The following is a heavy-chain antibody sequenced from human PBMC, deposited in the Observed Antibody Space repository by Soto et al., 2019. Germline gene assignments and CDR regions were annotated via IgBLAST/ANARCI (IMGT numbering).Heavy chain of an antibody. Sequence: QVPLVQSGAEVKKPGASVKVSCKASGYTFTSYAMHWVRQAPGQRLEWMGWINAGNGNTKYSQKFQGRITITRDTSASTADMELSSLRSEDTAVYYCARDSSSSWYEWYFDLWGRGTMVTVSS. CDR3: ARDSSSSWYEWYFDL. D-gene: IGHD6-13*01. J-gene: IGHJ2*01. CDR2: INAGNGNT. CDR1: GYTFTSYA. V-gene: IGHV1-3*01.